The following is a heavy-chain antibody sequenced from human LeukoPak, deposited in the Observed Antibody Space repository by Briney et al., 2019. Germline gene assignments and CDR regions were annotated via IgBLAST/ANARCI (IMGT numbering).Heavy chain of an antibody. D-gene: IGHD4-23*01. Sequence: GASVKVSCKASGYTFTSCVMHWVRQAPGQRLEWMGWINAGNGNTKYSQKFQGRVTITADESTSTAYMELSSLRSEDTAVYYCASERDDGGGNSDYWGQGTLVTVSS. CDR1: GYTFTSCV. CDR3: ASERDDGGGNSDY. CDR2: INAGNGNT. V-gene: IGHV1-3*01. J-gene: IGHJ4*02.